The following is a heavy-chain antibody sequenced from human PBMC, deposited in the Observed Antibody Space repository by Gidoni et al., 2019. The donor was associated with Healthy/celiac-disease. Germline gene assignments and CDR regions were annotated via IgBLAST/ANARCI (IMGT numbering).Heavy chain of an antibody. CDR2: IYYRGST. J-gene: IGHJ4*02. V-gene: IGHV4-31*03. D-gene: IGHD2-2*01. CDR1: CGPIRSGGYY. CDR3: ARGYCSSTSCPFDY. Sequence: QVQLQESGPGLVKPSQTLSLPCTVPCGPIRSGGYYWSWIRQPPGKGLEWIGYIYYRGSTYYNPSLKSRVTISVDTSKNQFSLKLSSVTAADTAVYYCARGYCSSTSCPFDYWGQGTLVTVSS.